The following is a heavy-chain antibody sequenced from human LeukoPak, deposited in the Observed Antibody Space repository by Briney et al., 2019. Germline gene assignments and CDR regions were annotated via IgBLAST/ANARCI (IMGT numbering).Heavy chain of an antibody. CDR3: AKEGDAFDI. CDR1: GFTFSSYG. J-gene: IGHJ3*02. CDR2: ISYDGSNK. Sequence: PGRSLRLSCAASGFTFSSYGMHWVRQVPGKGLEWVAVISYDGSNKYYADSVKGRFTISRDNSKNTLYLQMNSLRAEDTAVYYCAKEGDAFDIWGQGTMVTVSS. V-gene: IGHV3-30*18.